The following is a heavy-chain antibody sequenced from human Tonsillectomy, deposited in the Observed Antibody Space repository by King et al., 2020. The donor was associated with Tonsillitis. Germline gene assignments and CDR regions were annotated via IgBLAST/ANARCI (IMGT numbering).Heavy chain of an antibody. V-gene: IGHV4-34*01. Sequence: VQLQQWGAGLLKPSETLSLTCAVYGGSFSGYYWSWIRQPPGKGLEWIGEINHSGSTNYNPSLKSRVTVSVDTSKNRFSLRLGSVTAADTAVYCCARGLVGFGETPGYWGQGTLVTVSS. CDR3: ARGLVGFGETPGY. J-gene: IGHJ4*02. CDR1: GGSFSGYY. D-gene: IGHD3-10*01. CDR2: INHSGST.